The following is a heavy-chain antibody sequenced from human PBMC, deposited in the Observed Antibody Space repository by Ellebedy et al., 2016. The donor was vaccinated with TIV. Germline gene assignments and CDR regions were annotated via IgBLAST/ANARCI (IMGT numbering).Heavy chain of an antibody. V-gene: IGHV3-30-3*01. Sequence: GGSLRLXXAASGFIFSSYAMHWVRQAPGKGLEWVAVISYDGSNKYYADSVKGRFTISRDNAKNSLYLQMNSLRAEDTAVYYCAAAAGAGDDVFDIWGQGTMVTVSS. CDR2: ISYDGSNK. CDR3: AAAAGAGDDVFDI. D-gene: IGHD6-13*01. J-gene: IGHJ3*02. CDR1: GFIFSSYA.